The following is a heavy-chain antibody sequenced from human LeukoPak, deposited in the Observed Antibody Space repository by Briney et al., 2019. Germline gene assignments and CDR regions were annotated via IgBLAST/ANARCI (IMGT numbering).Heavy chain of an antibody. CDR3: ARVTGAVTTPLYYFDY. CDR2: IYYSGST. Sequence: SETLSLTCTVSGGSISTYHWSWIRQPPGKGLEWIGYIYYSGSTNYNPSLKSRVTISVDTSKNQFSLKLSSVTAADTAVYYCARVTGAVTTPLYYFDYWGQGTLVTVSS. D-gene: IGHD4-17*01. CDR1: GGSISTYH. J-gene: IGHJ4*02. V-gene: IGHV4-59*12.